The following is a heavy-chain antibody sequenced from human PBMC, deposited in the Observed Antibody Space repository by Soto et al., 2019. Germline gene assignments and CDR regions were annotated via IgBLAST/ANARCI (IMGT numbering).Heavy chain of an antibody. CDR2: INSDGSST. CDR1: GFTFSSYW. Sequence: EVQLVESGGGLVQPGGSLRLSCAASGFTFSSYWMHWVRQAPGKGLVWVSRINSDGSSTSYADSVKGRFTISRDNARNTLDLQMHSLGAEDTAVYYCARGGSLNWYFDLCGRGTLVTVAS. V-gene: IGHV3-74*01. D-gene: IGHD1-26*01. J-gene: IGHJ2*01. CDR3: ARGGSLNWYFDL.